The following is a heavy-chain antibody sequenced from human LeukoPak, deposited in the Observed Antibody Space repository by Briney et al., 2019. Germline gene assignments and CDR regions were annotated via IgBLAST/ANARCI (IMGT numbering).Heavy chain of an antibody. CDR2: ISAYNGNT. CDR3: TRVAHLAARPYYFNY. J-gene: IGHJ4*02. CDR1: GYTFTSYG. V-gene: IGHV1-18*01. Sequence: ASVKVSCKASGYTFTSYGISWVRQAPGQGLEWMGWISAYNGNTNYAQKLQGRVTMTTDTSTSTAYMELRSLRSDDTAVYYCTRVAHLAARPYYFNYWGQGTLVTVSS. D-gene: IGHD6-6*01.